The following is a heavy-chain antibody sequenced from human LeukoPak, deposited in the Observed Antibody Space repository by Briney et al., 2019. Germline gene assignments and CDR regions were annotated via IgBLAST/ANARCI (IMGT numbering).Heavy chain of an antibody. CDR3: AREPIAVASDCFDY. D-gene: IGHD6-19*01. V-gene: IGHV3-74*01. CDR2: INSDGSST. CDR1: GFTFSSYW. Sequence: GGSLRLSCAASGFTFSSYWMHWVRQAPGKGLVWVSRINSDGSSTNYADSVKGRFTISRDNAKNTLYLQRNSLRAEDTAVYYCAREPIAVASDCFDYWGQGTLVTVSS. J-gene: IGHJ4*02.